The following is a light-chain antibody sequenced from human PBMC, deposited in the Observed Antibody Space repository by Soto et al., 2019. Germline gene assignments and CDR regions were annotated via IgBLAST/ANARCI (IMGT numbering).Light chain of an antibody. CDR1: QSISSY. V-gene: IGKV1-39*01. J-gene: IGKJ3*01. CDR3: QQSYSTPFT. Sequence: DIQMTQSPSSLSASVGDRVTITCRASQSISSYLNWYQQKPGKAPKLLIYAASSLQSGVPSRFSGSGSGTDFTLTIISLQPEDLATYYCQQSYSTPFTCGPGTKVDIK. CDR2: AAS.